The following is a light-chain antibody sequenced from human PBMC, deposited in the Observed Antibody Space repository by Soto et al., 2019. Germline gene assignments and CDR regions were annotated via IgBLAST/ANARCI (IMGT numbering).Light chain of an antibody. V-gene: IGLV1-44*01. J-gene: IGLJ1*01. CDR1: SSNIGSST. Sequence: QSVLTQPPSASGTPGQRVIISCSGSSSNIGSSTVNWYQHLPGTAPKLLIYSHNERPSGVPDRVSGSKSGTSASLAISGLQSEDEADYFCAAWDDSLNGYVFGTGTKVTGL. CDR3: AAWDDSLNGYV. CDR2: SHN.